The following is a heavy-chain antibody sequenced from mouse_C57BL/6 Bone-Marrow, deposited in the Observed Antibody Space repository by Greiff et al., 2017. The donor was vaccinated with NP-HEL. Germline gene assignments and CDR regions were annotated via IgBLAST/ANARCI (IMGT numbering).Heavy chain of an antibody. Sequence: VQLQQSGPGLVQPSQSLSITCTVSGFSLTSYGVHWVRQSPGKGLEWLGVIWRGGSTDYNADFMSRLSITKDNSKSQVFFKMNSMQAYDTAIYYCAKNGFYYYGSSRYYFDYWGQGTTLTVSS. CDR3: AKNGFYYYGSSRYYFDY. D-gene: IGHD1-1*01. CDR1: GFSLTSYG. CDR2: IWRGGST. V-gene: IGHV2-5*01. J-gene: IGHJ2*01.